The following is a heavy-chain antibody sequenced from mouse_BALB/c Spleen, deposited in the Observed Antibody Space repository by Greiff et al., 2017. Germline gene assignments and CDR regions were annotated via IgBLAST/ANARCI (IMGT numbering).Heavy chain of an antibody. Sequence: VQLQQPGAELVKPGASVKMSCKASGYTFTSYWMHWVKQRPGQGLEWIGVIDPSDSYTSYNQKFKGKATLTVDTSSSTAYMQLSSLTSEDSAVYYCTRSGGLRSRYCAMDYWGQGTSVTVSS. D-gene: IGHD2-4*01. CDR2: IDPSDSYT. V-gene: IGHV1S127*01. CDR1: GYTFTSYW. J-gene: IGHJ4*01. CDR3: TRSGGLRSRYCAMDY.